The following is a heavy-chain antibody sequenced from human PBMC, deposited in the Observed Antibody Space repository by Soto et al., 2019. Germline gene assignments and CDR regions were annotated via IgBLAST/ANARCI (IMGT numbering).Heavy chain of an antibody. CDR2: MNPNSGNT. Sequence: ASVKVSCKASGYTFTSYDINWVRQATGQGLEWMGWMNPNSGNTGYAQKFQGRVTMTRNTSISTAYMELSSLRSEDTAVYYCARTDCSTTSCFDNWLDPWGQGTMVTVSS. D-gene: IGHD2-2*01. CDR3: ARTDCSTTSCFDNWLDP. J-gene: IGHJ5*02. V-gene: IGHV1-8*01. CDR1: GYTFTSYD.